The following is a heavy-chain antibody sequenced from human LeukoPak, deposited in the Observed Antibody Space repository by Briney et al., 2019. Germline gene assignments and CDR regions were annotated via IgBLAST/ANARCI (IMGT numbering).Heavy chain of an antibody. V-gene: IGHV4-34*01. Sequence: PSETLSLTCAVYGGSFSGYYWSWIRQPPGKGLEWIGEINHSGSTNYNPFLKSRVTISVDTSKNQFSLKLSSVTAADTAVYYCARGIHYYYGSYLFDYWGQGTLVTVSS. D-gene: IGHD3-10*01. CDR2: INHSGST. CDR3: ARGIHYYYGSYLFDY. J-gene: IGHJ4*02. CDR1: GGSFSGYY.